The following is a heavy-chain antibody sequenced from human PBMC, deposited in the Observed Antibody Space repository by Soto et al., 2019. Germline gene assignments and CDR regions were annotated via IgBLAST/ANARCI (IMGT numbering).Heavy chain of an antibody. J-gene: IGHJ6*02. D-gene: IGHD3-10*01. CDR3: VRPLSSGRNYGKDV. Sequence: PGGSLRLSCAASGLTVGDNYMSWVRQAPGMGLEWVSAIYYNGTTYYADSVKGRFTISRDTSKNTLSLQMDSLRVEDTAVYYCVRPLSSGRNYGKDVWGQGTTVTAP. V-gene: IGHV3-53*01. CDR2: IYYNGTT. CDR1: GLTVGDNY.